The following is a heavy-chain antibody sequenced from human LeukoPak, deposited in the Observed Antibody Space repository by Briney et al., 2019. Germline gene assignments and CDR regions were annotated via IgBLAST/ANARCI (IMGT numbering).Heavy chain of an antibody. J-gene: IGHJ5*02. CDR3: ARAPRTTVTTRGWWFDP. CDR1: GYTFTSYY. V-gene: IGHV1-46*01. Sequence: ASVKVSCKASGYTFTSYYMHWVRQAPGQGLEWMGIINPSGGSTSYAQKFQGRVTMTRGTSPSTVYMELSSLRSEDTAVYYCARAPRTTVTTRGWWFDPWGQGTLVTVSS. CDR2: INPSGGST. D-gene: IGHD4-17*01.